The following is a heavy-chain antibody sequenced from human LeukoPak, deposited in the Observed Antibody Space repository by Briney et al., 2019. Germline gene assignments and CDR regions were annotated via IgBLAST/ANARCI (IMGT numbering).Heavy chain of an antibody. D-gene: IGHD2-21*02. CDR3: AKSIEYCGADCYGYFDL. CDR1: GYTLTGYY. V-gene: IGHV1-2*06. Sequence: EASVKVSCKPSGYTLTGYYMHWVRQAPGQGLEWMGRINPNSGATNYAQKFQGRVTMTRDTSISTAYMELTTLRSDDTAVYYCAKSIEYCGADCYGYFDLWGRGTLVTVSS. J-gene: IGHJ2*01. CDR2: INPNSGAT.